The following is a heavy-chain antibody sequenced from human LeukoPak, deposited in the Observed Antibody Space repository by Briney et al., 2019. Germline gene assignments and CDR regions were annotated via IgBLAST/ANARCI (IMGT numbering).Heavy chain of an antibody. J-gene: IGHJ6*02. Sequence: GGSLRLSCAASGFTFSSYWMNWARQAPGKGLEWVASINHNGNVNYYVDSVEGRFTISRDNAKNSLYLQMSNLRAEDTAVYFCARGGGLDIWGQGATVTVSS. CDR3: ARGGGLDI. CDR1: GFTFSSYW. V-gene: IGHV3-7*03. D-gene: IGHD3-16*01. CDR2: INHNGNVN.